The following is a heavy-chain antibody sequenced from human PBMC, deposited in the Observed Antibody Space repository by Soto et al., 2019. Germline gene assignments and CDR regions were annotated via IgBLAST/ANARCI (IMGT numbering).Heavy chain of an antibody. V-gene: IGHV3-23*01. D-gene: IGHD6-13*01. CDR3: AKWAAAAGSNPQNYYYYYGMDV. CDR1: GFTFSSYA. CDR2: ISGSGGST. J-gene: IGHJ6*02. Sequence: GESLKISCAASGFTFSSYAMSWVRQAPGKGLEWVSAISGSGGSTYYADSVKGRFTISRDNSKNTLYLQMNSLRAEDTAVYYCAKWAAAAGSNPQNYYYYYGMDVWGQGTTVTVSS.